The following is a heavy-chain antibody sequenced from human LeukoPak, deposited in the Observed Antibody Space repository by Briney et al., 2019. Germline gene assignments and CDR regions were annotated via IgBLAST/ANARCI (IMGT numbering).Heavy chain of an antibody. CDR3: ARDGTTYSGSGIDY. CDR1: GYSITSGYY. CDR2: IYHSGNT. Sequence: SETLSFTCSVSGYSITSGYYWGWIRQPPGRGLEWIGTIYHSGNTHYNPSLKSRVTMSVDTSKNQFSLKLKSVTAADSAVYYCARDGTTYSGSGIDYWGQGTLVSVSS. J-gene: IGHJ4*02. D-gene: IGHD1-26*01. V-gene: IGHV4-38-2*02.